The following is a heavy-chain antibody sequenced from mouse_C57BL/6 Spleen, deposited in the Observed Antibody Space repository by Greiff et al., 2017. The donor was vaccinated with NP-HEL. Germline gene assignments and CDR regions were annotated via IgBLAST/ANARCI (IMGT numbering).Heavy chain of an antibody. D-gene: IGHD2-3*01. CDR1: GYTFTDYN. CDR2: INPNNGGT. Sequence: VQLQQSGPELVKPGASVKIPCKASGYTFTDYNMDWVKQSHGKSLEWIGDINPNNGGTIYNQKFKGKATLTVDKSSSTAYMELRSLTSEDTAVYYCARSLYDWFAYWGQGTLVTVSA. J-gene: IGHJ3*01. CDR3: ARSLYDWFAY. V-gene: IGHV1-18*01.